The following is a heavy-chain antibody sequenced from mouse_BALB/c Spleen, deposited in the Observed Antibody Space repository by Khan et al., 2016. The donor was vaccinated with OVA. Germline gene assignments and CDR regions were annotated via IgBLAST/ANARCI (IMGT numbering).Heavy chain of an antibody. CDR1: GYTFTNYG. CDR3: ARGASYGYFDV. CDR2: INTYPGEP. Sequence: QLVQSGPELKKPGETVKISCKASGYTFTNYGMNWVKQAPGKGLKWMGWINTYPGEPTYTDDFKGRFAFSFETPASTAYLQINNLKNEDRATYFCARGASYGYFDVWGAGTTVTVSS. J-gene: IGHJ1*01. V-gene: IGHV9-1*02.